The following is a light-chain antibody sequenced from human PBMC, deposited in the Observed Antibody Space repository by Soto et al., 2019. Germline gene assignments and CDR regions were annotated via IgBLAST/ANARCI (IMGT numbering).Light chain of an antibody. Sequence: EIVLTQSPATLSLSPGERATLSCGASQSVSTTSLAWYQQKPGLAPRLLIYDASSRATGIADRFSGSGSGTHFTLTISRLEPEDFAVYYCQHYGTFPVTFGGGTKVEVK. CDR1: QSVSTTS. V-gene: IGKV3D-20*01. CDR2: DAS. CDR3: QHYGTFPVT. J-gene: IGKJ4*01.